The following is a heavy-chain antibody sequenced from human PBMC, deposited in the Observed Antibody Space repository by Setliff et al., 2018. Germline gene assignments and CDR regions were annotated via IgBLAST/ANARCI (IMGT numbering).Heavy chain of an antibody. Sequence: SETLSLTCTVSGDPMSSRRYYWAWIRQPAGKGLEWIGYIYTGGSTIYNPSLRSRVTISGDTSGNQFSLQLNSVTAADTAVYYCARVSGFLYMDVWGKGTTVTVSS. D-gene: IGHD3-3*01. V-gene: IGHV4-61*09. CDR1: GDPMSSRRYY. CDR2: IYTGGST. CDR3: ARVSGFLYMDV. J-gene: IGHJ6*03.